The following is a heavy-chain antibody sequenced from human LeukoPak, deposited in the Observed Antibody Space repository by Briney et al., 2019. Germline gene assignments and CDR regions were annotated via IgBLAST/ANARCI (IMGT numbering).Heavy chain of an antibody. J-gene: IGHJ5*02. D-gene: IGHD3-10*01. Sequence: PSETLSLTCAVYGGSFNGYYWSWIRQPPGKGLEWIGEINHSGSTNYNPSLKSRVTISVDTSKNQVSLKLSSVTAADTAVYYCARGPGSGSYFAWFDPWGQGTQVTVSS. CDR2: INHSGST. V-gene: IGHV4-34*01. CDR1: GGSFNGYY. CDR3: ARGPGSGSYFAWFDP.